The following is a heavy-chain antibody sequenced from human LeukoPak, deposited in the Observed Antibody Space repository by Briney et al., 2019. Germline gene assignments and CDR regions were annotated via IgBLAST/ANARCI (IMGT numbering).Heavy chain of an antibody. J-gene: IGHJ4*02. Sequence: PGGSLRLSCAASGFSFSTYWMTWVRQAPGKGLEWVAFIRYDGSNKYYADSVKGRFTISRDNSKNTLYLQMNSLRAEDTAVYYCAKAGYSSGWGYFDYWGQGTLVTVSS. V-gene: IGHV3-30*02. CDR3: AKAGYSSGWGYFDY. CDR2: IRYDGSNK. CDR1: GFSFSTYW. D-gene: IGHD6-19*01.